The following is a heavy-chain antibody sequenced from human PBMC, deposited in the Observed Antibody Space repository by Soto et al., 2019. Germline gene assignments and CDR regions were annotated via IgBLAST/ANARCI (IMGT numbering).Heavy chain of an antibody. CDR3: ARDRELAAAGTSPYY. V-gene: IGHV1-18*04. J-gene: IGHJ4*02. Sequence: ASVKVCCKASGYTFTSYGISWGRHAPGQGLEWMGWISAYNGNTNYAQKLQGRVTMTTDTSTSTAYMELRSLRSDDTAVYYCARDRELAAAGTSPYYWGQGTLVTVSS. CDR1: GYTFTSYG. D-gene: IGHD6-13*01. CDR2: ISAYNGNT.